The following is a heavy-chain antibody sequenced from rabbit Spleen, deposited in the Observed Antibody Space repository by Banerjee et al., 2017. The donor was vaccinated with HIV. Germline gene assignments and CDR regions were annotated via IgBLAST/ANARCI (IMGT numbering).Heavy chain of an antibody. Sequence: QSLEESGGDLVKPEGSLTLTCAASGIDFSGTVYVCWVRQAPGKGLDWIACIFAGGTDTTYYASWAKGRFTISKTSSTTVTLQMTSLTVADTATYFCARDTGSSFSSYGMDLWGQGTSSPS. CDR1: GIDFSGTVY. CDR3: ARDTGSSFSSYGMDL. D-gene: IGHD8-1*01. V-gene: IGHV1S40*01. CDR2: IFAGGTDTT. J-gene: IGHJ6*01.